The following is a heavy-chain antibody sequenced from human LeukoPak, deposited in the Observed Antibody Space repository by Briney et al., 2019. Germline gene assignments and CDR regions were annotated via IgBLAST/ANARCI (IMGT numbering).Heavy chain of an antibody. Sequence: SVKVSCTATGVTFSNYGISWVRQAPGQGLEWMGGIIPLLGTANYAQKFQGRVTIIADEFTDTAYMELHSLRSEDTAVYYCARDGTSSGEHQQFDFWGQGTLVTVSS. D-gene: IGHD6-19*01. CDR3: ARDGTSSGEHQQFDF. J-gene: IGHJ4*02. CDR2: IIPLLGTA. V-gene: IGHV1-69*13. CDR1: GVTFSNYG.